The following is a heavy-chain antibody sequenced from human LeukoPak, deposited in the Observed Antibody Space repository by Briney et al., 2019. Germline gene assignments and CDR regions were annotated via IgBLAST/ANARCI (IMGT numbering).Heavy chain of an antibody. V-gene: IGHV1-18*01. D-gene: IGHD5-18*01. CDR3: ARDGGYSYGYGDAFDI. J-gene: IGHJ3*02. CDR2: ISAYNGNT. CDR1: GYALTSYG. Sequence: ASVKVSCKASGYALTSYGISWVRQAPGQGREWMGWISAYNGNTKYAQRLQGRVTMTTDTSPSTDYTELRSLRYDDTAVYYCARDGGYSYGYGDAFDIWGQGTMVTVSS.